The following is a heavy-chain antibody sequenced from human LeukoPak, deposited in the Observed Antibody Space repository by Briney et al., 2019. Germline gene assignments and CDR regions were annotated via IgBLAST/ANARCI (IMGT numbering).Heavy chain of an antibody. D-gene: IGHD6-6*01. Sequence: KPSETLSLTCAVYGGSFSGYYWSWIRQPPGKGLEWIGEINHSGSINYNPSLKSRVTISVDTSKNQFSLKLSSVTAADTAVYYCARDAATHTAARPFVLWGQGTLVTVSS. J-gene: IGHJ4*02. CDR2: INHSGSI. V-gene: IGHV4-34*01. CDR1: GGSFSGYY. CDR3: ARDAATHTAARPFVL.